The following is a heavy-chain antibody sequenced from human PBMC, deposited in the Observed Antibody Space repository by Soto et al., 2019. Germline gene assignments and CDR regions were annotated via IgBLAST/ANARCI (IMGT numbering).Heavy chain of an antibody. CDR1: GFTFSSYA. CDR2: ISGSGGSA. J-gene: IGHJ1*01. D-gene: IGHD4-17*01. Sequence: GGSLRLSCAASGFTFSSYAMSWVRQAPGKGLEWVSAISGSGGSAYYADSVKGRFTISRDNSKNTLYLQMNSLRAEDTAVYYCAKSRPDYGDSEYFQHWGQGTLVTVSS. V-gene: IGHV3-23*01. CDR3: AKSRPDYGDSEYFQH.